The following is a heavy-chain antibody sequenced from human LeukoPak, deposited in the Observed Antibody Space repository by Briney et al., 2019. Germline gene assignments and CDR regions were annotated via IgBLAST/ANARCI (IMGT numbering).Heavy chain of an antibody. J-gene: IGHJ4*02. CDR1: GFTVSSNS. CDR3: ARRAGEYSHPYDY. V-gene: IGHV3-53*01. CDR2: IYRGGNT. Sequence: PGGSLRLSCTVSGFTVSSNSWSWVRQAPGKGLEWVSFIYRGGNTHYSDSVKGRFTISRDNSKNTLYLQMNSLRAEDTAIYYCARRAGEYSHPYDYWGQGTLVTVSS. D-gene: IGHD2-15*01.